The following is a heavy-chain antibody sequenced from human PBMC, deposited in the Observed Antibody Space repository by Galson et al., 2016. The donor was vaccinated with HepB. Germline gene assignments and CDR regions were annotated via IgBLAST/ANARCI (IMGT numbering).Heavy chain of an antibody. J-gene: IGHJ3*02. V-gene: IGHV5-51*01. Sequence: QSGAEVKKPGESLKISCKGSGFSFTSYWIGWVRQMPGKGLEWMGIIYPGDSNTRYRPSFQGQVTISVDKSINTAYLQWSSLKASDTAMYYCAKTRSCGGVDCEDSFDIWGQGTMVTVSS. CDR1: GFSFTSYW. CDR2: IYPGDSNT. CDR3: AKTRSCGGVDCEDSFDI. D-gene: IGHD2-21*02.